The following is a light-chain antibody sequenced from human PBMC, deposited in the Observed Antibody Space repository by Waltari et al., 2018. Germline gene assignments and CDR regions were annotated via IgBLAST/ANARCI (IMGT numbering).Light chain of an antibody. CDR1: SSYVGGYNP. Sequence: QSALTQPASVSGSPAQSVTISCTGTSSYVGGYNPVSLYQQHPGKAPKLIIYDVSSRPSGVSNRFFGSKSGNTASLTISGLQAEDEAVYFCSSYSTSITPYVFGTGTKVTVL. CDR3: SSYSTSITPYV. J-gene: IGLJ1*01. CDR2: DVS. V-gene: IGLV2-14*03.